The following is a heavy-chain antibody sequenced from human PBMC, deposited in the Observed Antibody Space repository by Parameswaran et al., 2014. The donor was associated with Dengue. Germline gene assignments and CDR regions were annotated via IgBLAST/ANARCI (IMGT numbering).Heavy chain of an antibody. CDR2: IIPIFGTA. V-gene: IGHV1-69*01. D-gene: IGHD5/OR15-5a*01. J-gene: IGHJ6*03. CDR3: ARVEVSVAGSGYYYYYMDV. Sequence: WVRQAPGQGLEWMGGIIPIFGTANYAQKFQGRVTITADESTSTAYMELSSLRSEDTAVYYCARVEVSVAGSGYYYYYMDVWGKGPRSPSP.